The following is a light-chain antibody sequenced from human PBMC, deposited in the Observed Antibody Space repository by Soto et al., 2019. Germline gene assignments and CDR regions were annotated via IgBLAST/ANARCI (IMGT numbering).Light chain of an antibody. CDR1: QSVSSSD. V-gene: IGKV3-20*01. Sequence: EIVLTQSPGTPSLSPGEGATLSCRASQSVSSSDLAWYQQKPGQAPRLLIYGASSRATGVPDRISGSGSGTDFTLTISRLEPEDFAVYYCQQYGGSPPTFGQGTEVEIK. CDR2: GAS. CDR3: QQYGGSPPT. J-gene: IGKJ1*01.